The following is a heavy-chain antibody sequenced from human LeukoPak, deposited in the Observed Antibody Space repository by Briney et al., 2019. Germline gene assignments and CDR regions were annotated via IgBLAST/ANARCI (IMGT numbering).Heavy chain of an antibody. V-gene: IGHV3-20*04. J-gene: IGHJ4*02. CDR3: ARDRYQLPSD. CDR1: GFTFDDYG. D-gene: IGHD2-2*01. Sequence: GGSLRLSCAASGFTFDDYGMSWVRHAPGKGLEWVSGINWHGGSTGYADSVKGRFTISRDNAKNSLYLQMNSLRAEDTALYYCARDRYQLPSDWGQGTLVTVSS. CDR2: INWHGGST.